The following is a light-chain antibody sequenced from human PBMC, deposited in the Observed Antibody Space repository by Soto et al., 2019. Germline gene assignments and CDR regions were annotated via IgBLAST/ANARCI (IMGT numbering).Light chain of an antibody. Sequence: DIQMTQSPSSLSASVGDRVTITCQASQDISNYLNWYQQKPGKAPKLLIYDASNLKTGVPSRFSGSGSGTDFTFTISSLQPGDIATYYCQQYDNLPLTFGGGTKVEIK. CDR2: DAS. CDR3: QQYDNLPLT. J-gene: IGKJ4*01. CDR1: QDISNY. V-gene: IGKV1-33*01.